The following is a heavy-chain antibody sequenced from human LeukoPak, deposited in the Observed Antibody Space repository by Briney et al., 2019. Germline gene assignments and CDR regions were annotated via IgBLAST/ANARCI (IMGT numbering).Heavy chain of an antibody. D-gene: IGHD3-10*01. Sequence: SETLSLTCAVYGGSFSGYYWSWIRQPPGKGLEWIGEINHSGRTNYNPSLKSRVTISVATTKNQFSLMLSSVTAADTAVYYCARLSPWERGYGYGSGRGRWFDPWGQGTLVTVSS. CDR1: GGSFSGYY. CDR3: ARLSPWERGYGYGSGRGRWFDP. CDR2: INHSGRT. V-gene: IGHV4-34*01. J-gene: IGHJ5*02.